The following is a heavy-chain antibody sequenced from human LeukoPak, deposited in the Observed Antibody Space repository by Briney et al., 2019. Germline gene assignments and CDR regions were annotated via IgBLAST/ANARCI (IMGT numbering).Heavy chain of an antibody. Sequence: SETLSLTCTVSGGSISSSSYYWGWIRQPPGKGLEWIGSIYYSGSTYYNPSLKSRVTISVDTSKNQFSLKLSSVTAADTAVYYCARHGTHFSHYYNYMDVWGKGTTVTVSS. CDR3: ARHGTHFSHYYNYMDV. CDR1: GGSISSSSYY. D-gene: IGHD6-13*01. V-gene: IGHV4-39*01. CDR2: IYYSGST. J-gene: IGHJ6*03.